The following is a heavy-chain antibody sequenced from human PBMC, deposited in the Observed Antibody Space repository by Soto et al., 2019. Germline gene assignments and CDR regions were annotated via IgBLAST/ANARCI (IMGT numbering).Heavy chain of an antibody. V-gene: IGHV3-15*07. D-gene: IGHD2-8*01. CDR3: TTDLRCTNGVCYTSYDSDAFDI. J-gene: IGHJ3*02. CDR2: IKSKTDGGTT. Sequence: GGSLRLSCAASGFTFSNAWMNWVRQAPGKGLEWVGRIKSKTDGGTTDYAAPVKGRFTISRDDSKNTLYLQMNSLKTEDTAVYYCTTDLRCTNGVCYTSYDSDAFDIWGQGTMVTVS. CDR1: GFTFSNAW.